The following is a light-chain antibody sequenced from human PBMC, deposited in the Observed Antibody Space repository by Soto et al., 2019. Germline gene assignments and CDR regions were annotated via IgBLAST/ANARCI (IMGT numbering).Light chain of an antibody. CDR1: SSDVGTYNL. CDR3: CSYAGVNTYV. CDR2: EGS. Sequence: QPALTQPASVSGSPGQSITISCTGTSSDVGTYNLVSWYQQQPGKAPKLMIYEGSKRPSGVSNRFSGSKSGNTASLTISGLQAEDEADYYCCSYAGVNTYVFGTGTKVTVL. V-gene: IGLV2-23*01. J-gene: IGLJ1*01.